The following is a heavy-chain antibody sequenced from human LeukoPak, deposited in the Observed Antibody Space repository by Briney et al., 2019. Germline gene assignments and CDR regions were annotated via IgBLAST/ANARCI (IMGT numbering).Heavy chain of an antibody. CDR3: ARDGPEYISGWYAGY. Sequence: GGSLRLACAASGFTFSSYWMSWVRQAPGKGLEWVANIKQDGSEKYYVDSVKGRFTISRDNAKNSLYLQMNSLRAEDTAVYYCARDGPEYISGWYAGYWGQGTLVTVSS. J-gene: IGHJ4*02. CDR2: IKQDGSEK. D-gene: IGHD6-19*01. V-gene: IGHV3-7*01. CDR1: GFTFSSYW.